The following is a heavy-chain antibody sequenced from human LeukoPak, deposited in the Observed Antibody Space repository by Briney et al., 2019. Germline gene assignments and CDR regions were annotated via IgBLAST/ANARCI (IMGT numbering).Heavy chain of an antibody. J-gene: IGHJ4*02. D-gene: IGHD2-2*01. Sequence: ASVKVSCKASGYTFTSYGISWVRQAPGQGLDWMGWVSAYNGDTNYAQRFQGRVTMTTDASTSTAYMELRSLRSDDTAVYYCARDCSTSCCPPFNYWGQGTRVTVSS. CDR3: ARDCSTSCCPPFNY. CDR2: VSAYNGDT. V-gene: IGHV1-18*04. CDR1: GYTFTSYG.